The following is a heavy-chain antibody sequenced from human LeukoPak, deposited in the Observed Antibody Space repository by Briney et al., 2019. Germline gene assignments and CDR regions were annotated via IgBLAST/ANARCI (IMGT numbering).Heavy chain of an antibody. CDR2: INHSGST. J-gene: IGHJ4*02. CDR3: ARLIVGATPDY. CDR1: GGSFSGYY. V-gene: IGHV4-34*01. Sequence: MSSETLSLTCAVYGGSFSGYYWSWIRQPPGKGLEWIGEINHSGSTNSNPSLKSRVTISVDTSKNQFSLKLSSVTAADTAVYYCARLIVGATPDYWGQGTLVTVSS. D-gene: IGHD1-26*01.